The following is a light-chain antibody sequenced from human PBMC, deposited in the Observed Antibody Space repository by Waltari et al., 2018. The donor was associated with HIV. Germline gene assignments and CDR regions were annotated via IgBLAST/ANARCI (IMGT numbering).Light chain of an antibody. CDR2: GKY. V-gene: IGLV3-19*01. CDR1: IVKNFL. J-gene: IGLJ3*02. Sequence: SSELTQDPAVSVALGPTVRITCHGDIVKNFLLCWYQQKPKQATVVVFYGKYNRPSGIPDRFSGSRSVNTASLTISAAQAEDEGDYDYYSRYTNDNPLPWVFGAGTKVTVL. CDR3: YSRYTNDNPLPWV.